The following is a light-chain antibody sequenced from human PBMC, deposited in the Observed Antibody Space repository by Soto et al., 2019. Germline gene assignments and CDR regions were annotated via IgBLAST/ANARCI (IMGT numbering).Light chain of an antibody. CDR1: QSISSY. Sequence: DIQMSQSPSSLSASVGDRVRITCRASQSISSYLNWYQQKPGKAPKLLIYAASSLQSGVPSRFSGSGSGTDFTLTISSLQPEDFATYYCQQSYSTPLTLGQGTKVDIK. CDR2: AAS. CDR3: QQSYSTPLT. J-gene: IGKJ1*01. V-gene: IGKV1-39*01.